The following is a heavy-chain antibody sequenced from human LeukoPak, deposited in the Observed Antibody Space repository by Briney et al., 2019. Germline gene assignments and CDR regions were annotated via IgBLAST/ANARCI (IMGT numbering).Heavy chain of an antibody. CDR2: ISWNSGSI. CDR1: GFTFDDYA. Sequence: SLRLSCAASGFTFDDYAMHWVRQAPGKGLEWVSGISWNSGSIGYADYVKGRFTISRDNAKNSLYLQMNSLRAEDTAVYYCAKDISGSGTGFDYWGQGTLVTVSS. D-gene: IGHD3-10*01. J-gene: IGHJ4*02. V-gene: IGHV3-9*01. CDR3: AKDISGSGTGFDY.